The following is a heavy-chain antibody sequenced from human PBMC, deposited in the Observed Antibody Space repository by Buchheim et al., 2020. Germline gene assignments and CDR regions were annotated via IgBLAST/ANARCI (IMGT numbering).Heavy chain of an antibody. CDR3: ARTYYDILTGAASGMDV. CDR2: IKSDGSST. CDR1: GFTFSSYW. J-gene: IGHJ6*02. V-gene: IGHV3-74*02. D-gene: IGHD3-9*01. Sequence: VQLVESGGGVVQPGRSLRLSCAASGFTFSSYWMHWVRQAPGKGLVWVSRIKSDGSSTSYADSVKGRFTISRDNAKNTLYLQMNSLRAEDTAVYYCARTYYDILTGAASGMDVWGQGTT.